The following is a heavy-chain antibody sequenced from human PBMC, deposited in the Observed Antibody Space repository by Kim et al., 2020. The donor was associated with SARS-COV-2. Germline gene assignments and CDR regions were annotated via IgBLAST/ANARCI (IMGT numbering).Heavy chain of an antibody. Sequence: THYNTYLKGRVTISLDRSKNQFSLKERSVTAADTAVYYCARYYDTSGYYDSWGQGILVTVAS. CDR3: ARYYDTSGYYDS. V-gene: IGHV4-30-2*01. J-gene: IGHJ5*01. CDR2: T. D-gene: IGHD3-22*01.